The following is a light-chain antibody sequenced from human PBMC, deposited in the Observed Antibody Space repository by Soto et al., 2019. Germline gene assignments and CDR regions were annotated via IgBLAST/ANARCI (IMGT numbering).Light chain of an antibody. CDR2: DVS. J-gene: IGLJ2*01. V-gene: IGLV2-14*01. CDR3: SSYTSSSIRV. CDR1: SSDVGGYNY. Sequence: QSALTQPASVSGSPGQSITISCTGTSSDVGGYNYVSWYQQHPGKAPKLMIYDVSNRPSGVSNRFSGSKSGNTASLTISGLQAEDEADYYCSSYTSSSIRVFGGGTK.